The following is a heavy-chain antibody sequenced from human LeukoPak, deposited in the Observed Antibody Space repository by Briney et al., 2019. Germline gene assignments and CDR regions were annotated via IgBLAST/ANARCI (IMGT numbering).Heavy chain of an antibody. CDR2: INHSGST. CDR1: GVSVSSYY. CDR3: ARGVGYSYGYADYFDY. V-gene: IGHV4-34*01. J-gene: IGHJ4*02. Sequence: PSETLSLTCTVSGVSVSSYYWSLIRQPPGKGLEWIGEINHSGSTNYNPSLKSRVTISVDTSKNQFSLKLSSVTAADTAVYYCARGVGYSYGYADYFDYWGQGTLVTVSS. D-gene: IGHD5-18*01.